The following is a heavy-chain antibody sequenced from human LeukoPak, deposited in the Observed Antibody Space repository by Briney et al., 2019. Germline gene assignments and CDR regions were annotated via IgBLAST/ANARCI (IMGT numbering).Heavy chain of an antibody. CDR1: GCTFTRYG. J-gene: IGHJ5*02. Sequence: AAAKVSCQASGCTFTRYGISWLRQAPGHRLEWMGWISAYNGNTNYAQKPQRRVTITTDTSTSTAYMQLRTQRSDDTAVYYRARDGSDQWLTSWCDPWGQGTLVTVSS. CDR2: ISAYNGNT. V-gene: IGHV1-18*01. CDR3: ARDGSDQWLTSWCDP. D-gene: IGHD6-19*01.